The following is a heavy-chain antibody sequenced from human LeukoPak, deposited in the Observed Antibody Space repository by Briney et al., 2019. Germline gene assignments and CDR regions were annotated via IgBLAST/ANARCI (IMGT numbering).Heavy chain of an antibody. CDR1: GYSITSTSV. Sequence: SETLSLTCSVSGYSITSTSVWAWIRQTPGKGLEWIGSINHLGSAYYNPSLESRVTISVDTSKNHFSLNLKSVTAADTAVYYCARHVRGQQLVGGNAFDIWGQGTMVTVSS. J-gene: IGHJ3*02. CDR2: INHLGSA. V-gene: IGHV4-38-2*02. CDR3: ARHVRGQQLVGGNAFDI. D-gene: IGHD6-13*01.